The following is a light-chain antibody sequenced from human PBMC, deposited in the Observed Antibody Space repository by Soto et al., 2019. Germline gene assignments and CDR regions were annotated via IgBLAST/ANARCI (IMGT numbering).Light chain of an antibody. CDR3: QQSYSSPPT. CDR1: QSVSSY. V-gene: IGKV3-11*01. J-gene: IGKJ1*01. Sequence: EIVLTQSPATLSLSPGERATLSCRASQSVSSYLAWYQQKPGQAPRLLIYDASNRATGIPARFSGSGSGTEFTLTISSLQPEDFATYYCQQSYSSPPTFGQGTKVDIK. CDR2: DAS.